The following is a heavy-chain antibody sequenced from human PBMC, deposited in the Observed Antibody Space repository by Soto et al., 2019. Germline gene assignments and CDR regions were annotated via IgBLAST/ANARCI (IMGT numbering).Heavy chain of an antibody. CDR1: GGSISSGGYS. D-gene: IGHD3-22*01. J-gene: IGHJ4*02. CDR3: ARGGVDYYDSSGYYFSPYYFDY. CDR2: IYHSGST. V-gene: IGHV4-30-2*01. Sequence: SETLSLTCAVSGGSISSGGYSRSWIRQPPGKGLEWIGYIYHSGSTYYNPSLKSRVTISVDRSKNQFSLKLSSVTAADTAVYYCARGGVDYYDSSGYYFSPYYFDYWGQGTLVTVSS.